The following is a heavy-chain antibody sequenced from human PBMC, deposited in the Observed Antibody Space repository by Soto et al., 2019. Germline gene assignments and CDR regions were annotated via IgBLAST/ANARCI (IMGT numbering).Heavy chain of an antibody. CDR2: IYYSGST. CDR3: ARDTGDGMDV. D-gene: IGHD1-1*01. Sequence: PSEPLSLTCTVSGGSISSSSYYWGWIRQPPGKGLEWIGSIYYSGSTYYNPSLKSRVTISVDTSKNQFSLKLSSVTAADTAVYYCARDTGDGMDVWGQGTTVTVSS. CDR1: GGSISSSSYY. J-gene: IGHJ6*02. V-gene: IGHV4-39*07.